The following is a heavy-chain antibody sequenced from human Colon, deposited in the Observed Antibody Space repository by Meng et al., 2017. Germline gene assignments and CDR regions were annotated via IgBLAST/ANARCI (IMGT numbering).Heavy chain of an antibody. V-gene: IGHV3-7*01. CDR2: IKADASEE. CDR1: GLTFSNYW. D-gene: IGHD2-15*01. CDR3: TTWGSVGAFDY. Sequence: GGSLRLSCVASGLTFSNYWLNWVRQAPGKGLEWVANIKADASEENYVDSVEGRFTISRDNAKKSVYLQMSSLRVEDTAVYYCTTWGSVGAFDYWGQGTLVTVSS. J-gene: IGHJ4*02.